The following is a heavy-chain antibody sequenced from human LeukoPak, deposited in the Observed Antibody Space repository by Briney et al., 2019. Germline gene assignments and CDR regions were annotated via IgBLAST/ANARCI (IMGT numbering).Heavy chain of an antibody. CDR1: GGTFSSYA. CDR2: IIPIFGTA. V-gene: IGHV1-69*05. CDR3: ARERPVDTAMVSMGYYYYYYMDV. J-gene: IGHJ6*03. D-gene: IGHD5-18*01. Sequence: GASVKVSCKASGGTFSSYAISWVRQAPGQGLEWMGGIIPIFGTANYAQKFQGRVTITTDESTSTAYMELSSLRPEDTAVYYCARERPVDTAMVSMGYYYYYYMDVWGKGTTVTVSS.